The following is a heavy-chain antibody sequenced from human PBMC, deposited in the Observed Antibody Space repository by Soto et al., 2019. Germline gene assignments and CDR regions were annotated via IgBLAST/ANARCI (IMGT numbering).Heavy chain of an antibody. CDR3: ARDLSSSWYATHYYYYGMDV. Sequence: QVQLVQSGAEVKKPGSSVKVSCKASGGTFSSYAISWVRQAPGQGLEWMGGIIPSFGTANYAQKFQGRVKISADKTSSTAYMELSSLSCEDRAVYYCARDLSSSWYATHYYYYGMDVWGQGTTVTVSS. D-gene: IGHD6-13*01. CDR1: GGTFSSYA. CDR2: IIPSFGTA. J-gene: IGHJ6*02. V-gene: IGHV1-69*06.